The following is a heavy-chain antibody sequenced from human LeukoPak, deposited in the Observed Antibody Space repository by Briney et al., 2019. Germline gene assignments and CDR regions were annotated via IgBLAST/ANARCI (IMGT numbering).Heavy chain of an antibody. CDR3: AKAWSGIAAAPQDY. V-gene: IGHV3-23*01. D-gene: IGHD6-13*01. CDR1: GFNFQGYV. CDR2: LSGSGDAT. Sequence: GGSLRLSCVASGFNFQGYVMTWVRQAPGKGLEWVSSLSGSGDATYYADSVKGRFTISRDNSKNTLYLQMNSLRAEDTAVYYCAKAWSGIAAAPQDYWGQGTLVTVSS. J-gene: IGHJ4*02.